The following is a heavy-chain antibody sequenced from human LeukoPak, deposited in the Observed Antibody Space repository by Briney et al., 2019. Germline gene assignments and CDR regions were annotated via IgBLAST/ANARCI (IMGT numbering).Heavy chain of an antibody. J-gene: IGHJ4*02. D-gene: IGHD5-12*01. Sequence: GGSLRLSCAASGFRFTDHWMSWVRQAPGKGLEWVANIKQDGSEKYYVDSVSGRFTISRDNTKNSLYLQMNSLSAEDTAVYYCARAGLYSGSGLDYWGQGTLVTVSS. CDR1: GFRFTDHW. CDR2: IKQDGSEK. V-gene: IGHV3-7*01. CDR3: ARAGLYSGSGLDY.